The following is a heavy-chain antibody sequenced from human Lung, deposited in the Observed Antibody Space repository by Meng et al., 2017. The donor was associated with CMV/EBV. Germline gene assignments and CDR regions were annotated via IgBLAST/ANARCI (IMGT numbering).Heavy chain of an antibody. CDR2: IYGSGTT. Sequence: GGSLRLSXAAPGFTVSRNYMGWVRQAPGKGLEWVSVIYGSGTTNYPDFVKGRFTISRDNSRNTVYLQMNSLRAEDTAVYFCARGADTPMDLPPDFWGQGSLVTVSS. J-gene: IGHJ4*02. CDR1: GFTVSRNY. CDR3: ARGADTPMDLPPDF. D-gene: IGHD5-18*01. V-gene: IGHV3-66*02.